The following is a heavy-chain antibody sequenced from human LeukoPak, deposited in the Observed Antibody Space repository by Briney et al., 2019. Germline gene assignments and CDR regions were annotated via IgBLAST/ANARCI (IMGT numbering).Heavy chain of an antibody. CDR3: ARGRSIAATYYFDY. D-gene: IGHD6-6*01. V-gene: IGHV4-59*12. CDR1: GGSISSYY. Sequence: PSETLSLTCTVSGGSISSYYWSWIRQPPGKGLEWIGYIYYSGSTNYNPSLKSRVTISVDTSKNQFSLKLSSATAADTAVYYCARGRSIAATYYFDYWGQGTLVTVSS. J-gene: IGHJ4*02. CDR2: IYYSGST.